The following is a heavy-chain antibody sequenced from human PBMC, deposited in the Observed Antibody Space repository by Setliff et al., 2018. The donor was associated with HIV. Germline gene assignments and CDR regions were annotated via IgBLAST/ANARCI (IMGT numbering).Heavy chain of an antibody. CDR1: SGSISGFY. V-gene: IGHV4-34*01. CDR3: ARGFSGDYVFTGYYYGMDV. D-gene: IGHD3-3*01. J-gene: IGHJ6*02. Sequence: PSETLSLTCTVSSGSISGFYWTWIRQPAGKGLEWIGEINHRGRTRYNPSLKSRVTISVETSKNQFSLRVNSVTAADTAFYYCARGFSGDYVFTGYYYGMDVWGQGTTVTVSS. CDR2: INHRGRT.